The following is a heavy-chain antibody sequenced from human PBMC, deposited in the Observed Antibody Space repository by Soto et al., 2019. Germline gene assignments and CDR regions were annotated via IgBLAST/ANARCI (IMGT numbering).Heavy chain of an antibody. V-gene: IGHV4-39*01. J-gene: IGHJ4*02. CDR3: GRLAVRGVIFDY. D-gene: IGHD3-10*01. CDR1: GGSISSSSYY. Sequence: SETLSLTCTVSGGSISSSSYYWGWIRQPPGKGLEWIGSIYYSGSTYYNPSLKSRVTISVDTSKNQFSLKLSSVTAADTAVYYCGRLAVRGVIFDYWGQGTLVTVSS. CDR2: IYYSGST.